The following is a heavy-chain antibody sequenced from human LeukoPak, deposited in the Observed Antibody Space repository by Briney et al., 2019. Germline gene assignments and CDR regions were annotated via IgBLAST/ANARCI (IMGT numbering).Heavy chain of an antibody. Sequence: GGSLRLSCAASGFTFSSYGMHWVRQAPGRGLEWLSYISSSGDTIYYADSVKGRFTISRDNAKNSLYLQMNNFRAEDTAVYYCARDWVYIWGNYLYYYGMDVWGQGTTVTVSS. V-gene: IGHV3-48*04. CDR1: GFTFSSYG. CDR2: ISSSGDTI. CDR3: ARDWVYIWGNYLYYYGMDV. D-gene: IGHD3-16*02. J-gene: IGHJ6*02.